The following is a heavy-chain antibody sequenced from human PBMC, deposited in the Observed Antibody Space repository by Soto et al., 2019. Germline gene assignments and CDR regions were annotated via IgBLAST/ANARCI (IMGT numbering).Heavy chain of an antibody. CDR1: GFTFSSYA. CDR3: TTDGDDSSGAPH. V-gene: IGHV3-15*07. D-gene: IGHD3-22*01. J-gene: IGHJ4*02. CDR2: IKSKTDGGTT. Sequence: GGSLRLSCAASGFTFSSYAMHWVRQAPGKGLEWVGRIKSKTDGGTTDYAAPVKGRFTISRDDSKNTLYLQMNSLKTEVSAVYYCTTDGDDSSGAPHWGQGTLVTVSS.